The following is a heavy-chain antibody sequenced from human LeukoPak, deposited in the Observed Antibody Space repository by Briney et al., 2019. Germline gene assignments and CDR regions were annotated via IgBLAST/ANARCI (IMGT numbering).Heavy chain of an antibody. CDR2: IKQDGSEK. CDR1: GFTFSSYW. D-gene: IGHD6-13*01. Sequence: GGSLRLSCAASGFTFSSYWMSWVRQAPGKGLEWVANIKQDGSEKYYVDSVKGRFTISRDNAKNSLYLQMNSLRAEDTAVYYCARARSFGGTAVAGYYFDYWGQGTLVTVSS. J-gene: IGHJ4*02. V-gene: IGHV3-7*01. CDR3: ARARSFGGTAVAGYYFDY.